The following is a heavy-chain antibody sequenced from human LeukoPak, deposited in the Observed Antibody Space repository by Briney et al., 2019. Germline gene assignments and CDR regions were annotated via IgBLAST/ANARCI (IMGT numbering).Heavy chain of an antibody. D-gene: IGHD3-10*01. CDR3: ARDRPITMVRGVFDP. J-gene: IGHJ5*02. V-gene: IGHV4-59*12. CDR1: GGSISSYY. Sequence: SETLSLTCTVSGGSISSYYWSWIRQPPGKGLEWIGYIYYSGSTNYNPSLKSRVTISVDTSKNQFSLKLSSVTAADTAVYYCARDRPITMVRGVFDPWGQGTLVTVSS. CDR2: IYYSGST.